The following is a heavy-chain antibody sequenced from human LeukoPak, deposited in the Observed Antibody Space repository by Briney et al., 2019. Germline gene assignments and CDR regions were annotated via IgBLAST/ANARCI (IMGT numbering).Heavy chain of an antibody. CDR3: ACTTDYYEAFDI. V-gene: IGHV4-59*01. D-gene: IGHD3-10*01. CDR1: GGSISSYY. Sequence: PSETLSLTCTVSGGSISSYYWSWIRRPPGKGLEWIGYIYYSGNTNYNPSLKSRVTISVDTSKNQFSLKLSSVTAADTAVYYCACTTDYYEAFDIWGQGTMVTVSS. CDR2: IYYSGNT. J-gene: IGHJ3*02.